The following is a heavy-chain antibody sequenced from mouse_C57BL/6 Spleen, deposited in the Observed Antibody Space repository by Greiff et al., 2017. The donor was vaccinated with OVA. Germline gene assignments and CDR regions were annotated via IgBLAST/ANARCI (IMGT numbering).Heavy chain of an antibody. D-gene: IGHD1-1*01. CDR3: ATTHYGSGFAY. CDR2: IWGDGST. V-gene: IGHV2-3*01. CDR1: GFSLTSYG. Sequence: QVQLKESGPGLVAPSQSLSITCTVSGFSLTSYGVSWVRQPPGTGLEWLGVIWGDGSTNYHSALISRLSISKDNYKSQVFIQLNSLQTDDTATYYCATTHYGSGFAYWGQGTLVTVSA. J-gene: IGHJ3*01.